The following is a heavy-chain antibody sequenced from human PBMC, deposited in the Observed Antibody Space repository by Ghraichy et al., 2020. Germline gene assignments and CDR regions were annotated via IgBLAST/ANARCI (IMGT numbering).Heavy chain of an antibody. CDR1: GNSISSDHY. J-gene: IGHJ4*02. Sequence: SETLSLTCTVAGNSISSDHYWGWIRQPPGKGLEWIGSMYHSGNTYHNPSLESRVTISVDTSKNQISLKLSSVTAADTAVYYCARVGTGVLEYYFDYWGQGTLVTVSS. CDR3: ARVGTGVLEYYFDY. V-gene: IGHV4-38-2*02. CDR2: MYHSGNT. D-gene: IGHD3-3*01.